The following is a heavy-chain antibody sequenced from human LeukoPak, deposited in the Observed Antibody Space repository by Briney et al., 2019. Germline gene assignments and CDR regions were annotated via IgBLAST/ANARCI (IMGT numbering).Heavy chain of an antibody. D-gene: IGHD6-6*01. V-gene: IGHV5-51*01. J-gene: IGHJ6*02. CDR1: GYSFTSYW. CDR2: IYPGDSET. Sequence: GGSLKISCAGSGYSFTSYWIGWVRQMPGKGLEWVGIIYPGDSETRYSASFQGQVTISADKSISTAYLQWSSLKASDTAMYYCARHGGSSKEDYYYYYGMDVWGQGTTVTVSS. CDR3: ARHGGSSKEDYYYYYGMDV.